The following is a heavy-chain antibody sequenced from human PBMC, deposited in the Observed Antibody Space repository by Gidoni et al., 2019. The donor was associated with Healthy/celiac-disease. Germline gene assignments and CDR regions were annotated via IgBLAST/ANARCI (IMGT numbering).Heavy chain of an antibody. V-gene: IGHV1-18*01. CDR2: ISAYNGNT. CDR3: ARDLLPHYYDSSGYYGY. D-gene: IGHD3-22*01. J-gene: IGHJ4*02. CDR1: GYTFTSYG. Sequence: QVQLVQSGAEVKKPGASVKVSCKASGYTFTSYGISWVRQAPGQGLEWMGWISAYNGNTNYAQKLQGRVTMTTDTSTSTAYMELRSLRSDDTAVYYCARDLLPHYYDSSGYYGYWGQGTLVTVSS.